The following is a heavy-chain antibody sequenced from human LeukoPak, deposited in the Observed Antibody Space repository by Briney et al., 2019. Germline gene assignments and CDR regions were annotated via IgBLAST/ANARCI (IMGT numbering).Heavy chain of an antibody. D-gene: IGHD6-19*01. V-gene: IGHV1-2*02. CDR1: GYKFTGYY. Sequence: ASVKVSCKASGYKFTGYYMHWVRQAPGQGLEWMGWINPNSGATNYAQKFQGRVTMTRDTSISTAYMEVSRLRSDDTAVYYCARDEAVAGMGYWGQGTLVTVSS. CDR3: ARDEAVAGMGY. J-gene: IGHJ4*02. CDR2: INPNSGAT.